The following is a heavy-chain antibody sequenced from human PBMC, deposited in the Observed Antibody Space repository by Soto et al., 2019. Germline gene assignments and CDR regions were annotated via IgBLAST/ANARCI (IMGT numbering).Heavy chain of an antibody. J-gene: IGHJ4*02. CDR2: ISGTGGST. CDR1: GFTFNNYA. CDR3: AKDRLGGNFDY. Sequence: EVQLLDSGGGLVQPGGSLRLSCAASGFTFNNYAMYWVRQAPGKGLEWVATISGTGGSTYYADSVKGRFTISRDNSKNTLYLQMNSLRVEDTAVYYCAKDRLGGNFDYWGQGTQVTVSS. V-gene: IGHV3-23*01.